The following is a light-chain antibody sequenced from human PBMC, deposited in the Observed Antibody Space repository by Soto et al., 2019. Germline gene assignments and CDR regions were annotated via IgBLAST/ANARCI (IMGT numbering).Light chain of an antibody. CDR1: SSDFGNYNL. V-gene: IGLV2-23*02. J-gene: IGLJ1*01. CDR2: EVN. CDR3: CSFTSSNTHV. Sequence: QSVLTQPASVSGSPGQSTTISCTGTSSDFGNYNLVSWYQQHPGKVPKLILFEVNKRPSGVSGRFSGSKSGSTASLTISGLQAEDEADYYCCSFTSSNTHVFGTGTKVTVL.